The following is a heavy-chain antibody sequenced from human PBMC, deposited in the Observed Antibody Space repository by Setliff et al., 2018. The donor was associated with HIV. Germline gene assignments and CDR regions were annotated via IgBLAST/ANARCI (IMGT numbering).Heavy chain of an antibody. V-gene: IGHV5-51*01. CDR2: VNPGDSST. CDR3: ATRLLGYSGYGY. J-gene: IGHJ4*02. D-gene: IGHD5-12*01. Sequence: PGESLKISCRTSGYNFATYYIAWVRQMPGKGPEWMGSVNPGDSSTKYNPSLQGQVTMSADKLINTAYLQWSSLKASDTAMYYCATRLLGYSGYGYWGQGTLVTSPQ. CDR1: GYNFATYY.